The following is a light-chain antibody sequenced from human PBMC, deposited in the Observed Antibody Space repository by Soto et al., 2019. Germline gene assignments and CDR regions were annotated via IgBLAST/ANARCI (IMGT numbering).Light chain of an antibody. V-gene: IGKV4-1*01. Sequence: DIVMTQSPDSLAVSLGERATINCKSSQSVLFSSNNKNYLAWYQQKPGQPPKVLIYWASTRESVVPDRFSGSGSGSDFALTLRALQAEGVALYYCQQCHTPALSFGGGTRVEVK. J-gene: IGKJ4*01. CDR3: QQCHTPALS. CDR1: QSVLFSSNNKNY. CDR2: WAS.